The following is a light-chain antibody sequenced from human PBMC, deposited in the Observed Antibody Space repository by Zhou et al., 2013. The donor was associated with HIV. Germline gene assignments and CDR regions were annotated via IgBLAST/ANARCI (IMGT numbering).Light chain of an antibody. CDR3: QQYGSSPPIT. V-gene: IGKV3-20*01. J-gene: IGKJ5*01. CDR1: QSVTSNY. Sequence: EIVLTQSPGTLSLSPGESATLSCRASQSVTSNYLGWYQQKPGQAPRLLIYGASNRATGVPDRFSGSGSGTDFTLTISRLEPEDFAVYYCQQYGSSPPITFGQG. CDR2: GAS.